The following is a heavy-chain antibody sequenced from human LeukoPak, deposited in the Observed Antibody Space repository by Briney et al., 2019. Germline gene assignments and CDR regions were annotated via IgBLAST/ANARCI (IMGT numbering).Heavy chain of an antibody. D-gene: IGHD4-11*01. CDR1: GGYISTDY. CDR2: IYYSGST. J-gene: IGHJ4*02. CDR3: ARLTVTTNFDY. V-gene: IGHV4-59*01. Sequence: PSETLSLTCTVSGGYISTDYWSWIRQPPGKGLEWIGYIYYSGSTNYNPSLKSRVTISLDTSKNQFSLKLSSVTAADTAVYYCARLTVTTNFDYWGQGTLVTVSS.